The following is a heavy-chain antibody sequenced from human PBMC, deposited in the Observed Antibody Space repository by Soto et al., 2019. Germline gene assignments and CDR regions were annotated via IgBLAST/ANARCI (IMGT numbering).Heavy chain of an antibody. CDR1: GFSFGSFG. Sequence: QIQLVESGGGVVQPGGSLRLSCSASGFSFGSFGMHWVRQAPGEGLEWVAFISRDGSNSFYGDSVKGRFTLSRDNSRNTVYLQMSNTRDEDTALYYCARGNLSFDFDSWGQGTLVFVSS. CDR2: ISRDGSNS. J-gene: IGHJ4*02. CDR3: ARGNLSFDFDS. V-gene: IGHV3-30*03.